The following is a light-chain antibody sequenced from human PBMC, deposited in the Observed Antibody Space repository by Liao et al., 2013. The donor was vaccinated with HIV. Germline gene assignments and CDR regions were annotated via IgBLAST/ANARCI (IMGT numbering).Light chain of an antibody. CDR2: YDN. Sequence: SYVLTQPPSVSVAPGKTAKITCGGNNIGSESVHWYQQKPGQAPVLVIYYDNDRPSGIPERFSGSSSGNTATLTISRVEAGDEADYYCQVWDSSSDHPVFGGGTKLTVL. J-gene: IGLJ3*02. V-gene: IGLV3-21*04. CDR3: QVWDSSSDHPV. CDR1: NIGSES.